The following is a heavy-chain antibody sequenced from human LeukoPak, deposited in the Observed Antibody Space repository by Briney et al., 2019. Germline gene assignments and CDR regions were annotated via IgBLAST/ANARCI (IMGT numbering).Heavy chain of an antibody. CDR3: ARDRGNTAMVTPYYFDY. D-gene: IGHD5-18*01. V-gene: IGHV4-59*12. CDR1: GGSISSYY. CDR2: IYYSGST. J-gene: IGHJ4*02. Sequence: PSETLSLTCTVSGGSISSYYWSWIRQPPGKGLEWIGYIYYSGSTNYNPSLKSRVTISVDTSKNQFSLKLSSVTAADTAVYYCARDRGNTAMVTPYYFDYWGQGTLVTVSS.